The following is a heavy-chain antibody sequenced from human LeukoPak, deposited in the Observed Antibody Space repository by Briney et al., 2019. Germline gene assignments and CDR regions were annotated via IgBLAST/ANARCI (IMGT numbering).Heavy chain of an antibody. D-gene: IGHD4-11*01. J-gene: IGHJ5*02. CDR3: ARSEYSKSNWFDP. CDR1: GFKFTSFY. Sequence: ASVKISCKASGFKFTSFYFHWVRQAPGQGLEWMGIINPSGGTTTYAQKFQGNITMTRDTSTSTVYMEMTSLTSEDTSVYYCARSEYSKSNWFDPWGQGTLVTVSS. V-gene: IGHV1-46*01. CDR2: INPSGGTT.